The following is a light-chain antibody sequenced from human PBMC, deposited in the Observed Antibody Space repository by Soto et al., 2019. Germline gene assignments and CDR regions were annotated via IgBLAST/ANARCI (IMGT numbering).Light chain of an antibody. CDR2: GAS. CDR3: HQRQSWPRT. CDR1: QSVRSN. V-gene: IGKV3-15*01. J-gene: IGKJ1*01. Sequence: EIVMTQSPATLSVSPGERATLSCRASQSVRSNLAWYQQTPGQASRLLIFGASTRATGIPARFSGSWSGTEFTLTISSLQSEDFALYYCHQRQSWPRTFGQGTKVDI.